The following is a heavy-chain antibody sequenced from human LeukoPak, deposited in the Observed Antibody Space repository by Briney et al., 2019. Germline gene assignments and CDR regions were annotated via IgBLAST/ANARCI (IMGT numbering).Heavy chain of an antibody. CDR3: ARQGGEMATIYWFDP. V-gene: IGHV5-51*01. Sequence: GESLKISCKGSGYNFTSYWIGWARQMPGKGLEWMGIIYPGDSDTRYSPSFQGQVTISADKSISTAYLQWSSLKASDTAMYYCARQGGEMATIYWFDPWGQGTLVTVSS. CDR2: IYPGDSDT. D-gene: IGHD5-24*01. CDR1: GYNFTSYW. J-gene: IGHJ5*02.